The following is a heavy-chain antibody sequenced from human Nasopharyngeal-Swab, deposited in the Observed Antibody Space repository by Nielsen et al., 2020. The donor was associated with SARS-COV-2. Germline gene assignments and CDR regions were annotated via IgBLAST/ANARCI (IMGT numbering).Heavy chain of an antibody. CDR3: ARDDSSGWFPFDY. V-gene: IGHV4-38-2*02. Sequence: SETLSLTCTVSGYSISSGYYWGWIRQPPGKGLEWIGSIYHIGSTYYNPSLKSRVTISVDTSKNQFSLKLSSVTAADTAVYYCARDDSSGWFPFDYWGQGTLVTVSS. J-gene: IGHJ4*02. CDR1: GYSISSGYY. D-gene: IGHD6-19*01. CDR2: IYHIGST.